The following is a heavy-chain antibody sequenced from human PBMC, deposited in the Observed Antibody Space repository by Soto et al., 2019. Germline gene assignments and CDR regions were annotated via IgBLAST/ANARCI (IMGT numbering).Heavy chain of an antibody. J-gene: IGHJ4*02. CDR2: ISYDGSNK. V-gene: IGHV3-30*18. CDR3: AKGYYSGRYSDFDC. Sequence: GGSLRLSCAASGFTFSSYGMFWVRQAPGRGLDWVAFISYDGSNKCSDSVKGRFTISRDNSKNTLYLQMNSLRAEDTAVCYRAKGYYSGRYSDFDCWGQGTLVTVSS. D-gene: IGHD1-26*01. CDR1: GFTFSSYG.